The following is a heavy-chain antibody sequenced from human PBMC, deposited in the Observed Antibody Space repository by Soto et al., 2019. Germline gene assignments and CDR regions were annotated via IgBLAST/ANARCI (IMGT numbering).Heavy chain of an antibody. CDR3: AKDPWTTVTAASTDYYYGMDV. V-gene: IGHV3-30*18. CDR2: ISYDGSNK. CDR1: GFTFSSYG. Sequence: GGSLRLSCAASGFTFSSYGMHWVRQAPGKGLEWVAVISYDGSNKYYADSVKGRFTISRDNSKNTLYLQMNSLRAEDTAVYYCAKDPWTTVTAASTDYYYGMDVWGQGTTVTVSS. J-gene: IGHJ6*02. D-gene: IGHD4-17*01.